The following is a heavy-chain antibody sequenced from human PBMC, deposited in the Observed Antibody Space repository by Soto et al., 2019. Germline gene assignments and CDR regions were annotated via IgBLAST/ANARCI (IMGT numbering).Heavy chain of an antibody. V-gene: IGHV3-7*01. CDR3: ARAIRGTTIYYYYYMDV. D-gene: IGHD3-3*01. CDR2: IKEDGSEK. J-gene: IGHJ6*03. CDR1: GFIFSNFC. Sequence: GGSLRLSCAASGFIFSNFCMSWVRQAPGKGLEWVADIKEDGSEKYYVDSVKGRCTLSRDNDKNSLYLEMNSLGAEDTAVYYCARAIRGTTIYYYYYMDVWGKGTTVTVSS.